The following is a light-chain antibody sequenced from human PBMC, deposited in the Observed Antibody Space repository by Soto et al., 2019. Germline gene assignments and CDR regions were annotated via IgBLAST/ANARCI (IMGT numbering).Light chain of an antibody. CDR3: QSYDSNLNGFFV. V-gene: IGLV1-40*01. Sequence: QAVVTQPPSVSGAPGQRVTISCTGSSSNIGAGYDVHWYQQVPRTAPKLLIYGNSNRPSGVPDRFSGSKSGTSASLAITGLQAEDEADYYCQSYDSNLNGFFVFGTGTKLTVL. CDR2: GNS. CDR1: SSNIGAGYD. J-gene: IGLJ1*01.